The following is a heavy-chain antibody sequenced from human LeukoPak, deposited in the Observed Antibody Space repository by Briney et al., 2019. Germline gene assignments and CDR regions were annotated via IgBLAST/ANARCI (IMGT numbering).Heavy chain of an antibody. CDR2: IYDSGTT. J-gene: IGHJ3*02. CDR1: GGSFGNYY. D-gene: IGHD2/OR15-2a*01. CDR3: ARDFSAAFDI. Sequence: TSETLSLTCTVSGGSFGNYYWSWIRQPPGKGLEWIGYIYDSGTTNYNPSLKSRVTISVDTATNQFSLKLRSVTAADTAVYYCARDFSAAFDIWGQGTMVTVTS. V-gene: IGHV4-59*01.